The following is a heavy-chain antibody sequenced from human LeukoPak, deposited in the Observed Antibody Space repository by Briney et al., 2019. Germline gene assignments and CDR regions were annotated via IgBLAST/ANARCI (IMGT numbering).Heavy chain of an antibody. CDR3: ARALSGGNSVWFDP. V-gene: IGHV4-61*02. Sequence: PSETLSLTCTASGGSISSGSYYWSWIRQPAGKGLEWIGRIYTSGSTNYNPSLKSRVTISVDTSKNQFSLKLSSVTAADTAVYYCARALSGGNSVWFDPWGQGTLVTVSS. D-gene: IGHD4-23*01. CDR1: GGSISSGSYY. J-gene: IGHJ5*02. CDR2: IYTSGST.